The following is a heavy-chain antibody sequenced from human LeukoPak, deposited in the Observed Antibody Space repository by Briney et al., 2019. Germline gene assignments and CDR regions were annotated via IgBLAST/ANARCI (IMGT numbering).Heavy chain of an antibody. CDR3: AKDPLSSGYYYVDFDY. CDR2: ISGSGGST. V-gene: IGHV3-23*01. D-gene: IGHD3-22*01. CDR1: GFTFSSYA. Sequence: GGSLRLXCAASGFTFSSYAMSWVRQAPGKGLEWVSAISGSGGSTYYADSVKGRFTISRDNSKNTLYLQMNSLRAEDTAVYYCAKDPLSSGYYYVDFDYWGQGTLVTVPS. J-gene: IGHJ4*02.